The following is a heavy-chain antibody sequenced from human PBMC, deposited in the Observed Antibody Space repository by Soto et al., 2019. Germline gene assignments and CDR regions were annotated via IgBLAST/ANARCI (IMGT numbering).Heavy chain of an antibody. Sequence: ASVKVSCKASGYTFSDCYIHWVRQAPGQGLEWMGWINPNSGGTKYAPKFQGGVTVTRDTSITTAYMELSRLRSGDTAVYYCAREPATAKPEGVDFWGQGTLVTVSS. CDR1: GYTFSDCY. D-gene: IGHD1-1*01. CDR3: AREPATAKPEGVDF. V-gene: IGHV1-2*02. J-gene: IGHJ4*02. CDR2: INPNSGGT.